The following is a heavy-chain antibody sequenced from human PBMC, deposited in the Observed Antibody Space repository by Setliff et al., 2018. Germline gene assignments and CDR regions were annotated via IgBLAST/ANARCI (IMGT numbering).Heavy chain of an antibody. Sequence: GGSLRLSCAASGFTFSTYAMSWVRQAPGKGLEWVSAISATGGTTFYADSVKGRVTISRDNSKNTVYLDVNSLRAEDTAVYYCAKRGPYCSGGTCHYYFDYWGQGTLVTVSS. CDR2: ISATGGTT. CDR3: AKRGPYCSGGTCHYYFDY. J-gene: IGHJ4*02. V-gene: IGHV3-23*01. D-gene: IGHD2-15*01. CDR1: GFTFSTYA.